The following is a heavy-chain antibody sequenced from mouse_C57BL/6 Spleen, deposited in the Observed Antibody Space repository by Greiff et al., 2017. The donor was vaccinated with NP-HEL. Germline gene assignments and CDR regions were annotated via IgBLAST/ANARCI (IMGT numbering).Heavy chain of an antibody. Sequence: EVMLVESGGGLVKPGGSLKLSCAASGFTFSSYAMSWVRQTPEKRLAWVATLSDGGSYTYYPDNVKGRFTISRDNAKNNLYLQMSHLKSEDTAMYYCARGGMVTTGAMDYWGQGTSVTVSS. CDR2: LSDGGSYT. V-gene: IGHV5-4*03. CDR1: GFTFSSYA. CDR3: ARGGMVTTGAMDY. D-gene: IGHD2-2*01. J-gene: IGHJ4*01.